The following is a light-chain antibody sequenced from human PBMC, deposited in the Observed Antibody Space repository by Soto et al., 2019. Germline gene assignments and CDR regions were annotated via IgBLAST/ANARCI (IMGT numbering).Light chain of an antibody. CDR2: EGS. J-gene: IGLJ2*01. V-gene: IGLV2-23*03. CDR1: SSDVGSYNL. CDR3: CSYAGSSTFGVV. Sequence: QSALTQPASVSGSPGQSITISCTGTSSDVGSYNLVSWYQQHPGKAPKLMIYEGSKRPSGVSKRFSGSKSGNTASLTISGLQADDEADYYCCSYAGSSTFGVVFGGGTKLTVL.